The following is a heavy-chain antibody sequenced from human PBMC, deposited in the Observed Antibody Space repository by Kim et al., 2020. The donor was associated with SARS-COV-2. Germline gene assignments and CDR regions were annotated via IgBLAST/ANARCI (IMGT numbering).Heavy chain of an antibody. D-gene: IGHD3-3*01. V-gene: IGHV1-46*01. CDR1: GYTFTSYY. J-gene: IGHJ4*02. CDR2: INPSGGSS. Sequence: ASVKVSCKASGYTFTSYYMHWVRQAPGQGLEWMGIINPSGGSSSYAQKFQGRVTMTRDTSTSTVYMELSSLRSEDTAVYYCASTAYDFWTQFDYWGQGTLVTVSS. CDR3: ASTAYDFWTQFDY.